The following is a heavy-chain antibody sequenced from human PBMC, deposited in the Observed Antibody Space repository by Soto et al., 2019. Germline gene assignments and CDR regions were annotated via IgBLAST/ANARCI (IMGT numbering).Heavy chain of an antibody. CDR1: GGSISSSSYY. Sequence: SETLSLTCTVSGGSISSSSYYWGWIRQPPGKGLEWIGSIYYSGSTYYNPSLKSRVTISVDTSKNQFSLKLSSVTAADTAVYYCARRAWDTAMVPTIYGMDVWGQGTTVTVSS. J-gene: IGHJ6*02. CDR2: IYYSGST. D-gene: IGHD5-18*01. CDR3: ARRAWDTAMVPTIYGMDV. V-gene: IGHV4-39*01.